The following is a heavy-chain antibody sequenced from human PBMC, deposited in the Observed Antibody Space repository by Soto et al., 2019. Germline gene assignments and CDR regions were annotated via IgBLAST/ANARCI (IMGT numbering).Heavy chain of an antibody. V-gene: IGHV2-5*02. CDR1: GFSLSSTRMA. J-gene: IGHJ4*02. Sequence: QITLKESGPTLVKPTQTLTLTCTFSGFSLSSTRMAVGWIRQPPGKALEWLALIYWDDDKRYSPFLKSRLTIXTXTXXNQVVLTMSTMDPVDTARYYCAHIVVAGLGYYFDYWGQGTLVTVSS. D-gene: IGHD6-19*01. CDR2: IYWDDDK. CDR3: AHIVVAGLGYYFDY.